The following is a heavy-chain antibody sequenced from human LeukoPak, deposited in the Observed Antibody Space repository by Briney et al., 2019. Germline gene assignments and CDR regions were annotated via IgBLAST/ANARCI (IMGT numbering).Heavy chain of an antibody. J-gene: IGHJ5*02. V-gene: IGHV1-69*04. D-gene: IGHD2-2*01. Sequence: ASVKVSCKASGGTFSSYAISWVRQAPGQGLEWMGRIIPILGIANYAQKFQGRVTITADKSTSTAYMELSSLRSEDTAVYCCARSGVVPAASNWFDPWGQGTLVTVSS. CDR2: IIPILGIA. CDR3: ARSGVVPAASNWFDP. CDR1: GGTFSSYA.